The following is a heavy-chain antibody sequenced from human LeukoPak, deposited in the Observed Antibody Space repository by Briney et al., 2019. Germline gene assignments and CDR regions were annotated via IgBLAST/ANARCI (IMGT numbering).Heavy chain of an antibody. CDR1: GGSISSYY. D-gene: IGHD3-9*01. Sequence: SETLSLTCTVSGGSISSYYWSWIRQPPGKGLEWIGEINHSGSTNYNPSLKSRVTISVDTSKNQFSLKLSSVTAADTAVYYCARGGLRYFDWQHFDYWGQGTLVTVSS. CDR2: INHSGST. CDR3: ARGGLRYFDWQHFDY. V-gene: IGHV4-34*01. J-gene: IGHJ4*02.